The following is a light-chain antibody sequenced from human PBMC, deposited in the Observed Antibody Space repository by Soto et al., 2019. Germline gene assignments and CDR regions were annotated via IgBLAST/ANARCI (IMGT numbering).Light chain of an antibody. CDR2: DTS. Sequence: QAVVTQEPSLTVSPGGTVTLTCGSSTGAVTSGHYPYWFQQKPGHAPRTLIYDTSNKHSWTPARFSGSLRGGKAALTLSGAQHEDEAEYYCLLSYSGARVFGGGTKLTVL. V-gene: IGLV7-46*01. CDR3: LLSYSGARV. CDR1: TGAVTSGHY. J-gene: IGLJ3*02.